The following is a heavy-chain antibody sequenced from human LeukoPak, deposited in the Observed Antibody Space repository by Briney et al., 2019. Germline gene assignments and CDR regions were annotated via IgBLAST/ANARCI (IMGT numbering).Heavy chain of an antibody. D-gene: IGHD2-15*01. CDR3: ARETYCSGGSCYPYYFDY. Sequence: PGGSLRLSCAASGFTFSSYSMNWVRQAPGKGLEWVSYISSSSSTIYYADSVKGRFTISRDNAKNSLYLQMNSLRAEDTAVYYGARETYCSGGSCYPYYFDYWGQGTLVTVSS. CDR2: ISSSSSTI. J-gene: IGHJ4*02. CDR1: GFTFSSYS. V-gene: IGHV3-48*01.